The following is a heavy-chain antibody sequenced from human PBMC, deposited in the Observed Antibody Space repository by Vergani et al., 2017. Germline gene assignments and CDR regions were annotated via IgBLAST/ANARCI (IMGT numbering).Heavy chain of an antibody. Sequence: QVQLQESGPGLVKPSETLSLICTVSNYSISRGYSWGWIRRPPGKGREWIASFHHTGMTYNNPSLKSRVTISVDTSKNLISLKLISVTAADTALYYCARHGGSGNIYHRFDSWGRGTLVTVSS. D-gene: IGHD3-10*01. CDR2: FHHTGMT. V-gene: IGHV4-38-2*02. CDR3: ARHGGSGNIYHRFDS. CDR1: NYSISRGYS. J-gene: IGHJ4*02.